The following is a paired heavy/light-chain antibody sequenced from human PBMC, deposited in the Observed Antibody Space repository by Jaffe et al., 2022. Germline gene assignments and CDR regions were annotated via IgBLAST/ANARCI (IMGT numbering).Light chain of an antibody. CDR3: AAWDDSLSGPYWV. Sequence: QSVLTQPPSASGTPGQRVTISCSGSSSNIGSNYVYWYQQLPGTAPKLLIYRNNQRPSGVPDRFSGSKSGTSASLAISGLRSEDEADYYCAAWDDSLSGPYWVFGGGTKLTVL. CDR1: SSNIGSNY. CDR2: RNN. V-gene: IGLV1-47*01. J-gene: IGLJ3*02.
Heavy chain of an antibody. D-gene: IGHD3-9*01. CDR2: IYTSGST. V-gene: IGHV4-61*02. Sequence: QVQLQESGPGLVKPSQTLSLTCTVSGGSISSGSYYWSWIRQPAGKGLEWIGRIYTSGSTNYNPSLKSRVTISVDTSKNQFSLKLSSVTAADTAVYYCASKIPDFDWLSDDAFDIWGQGTMVTVSS. CDR1: GGSISSGSYY. J-gene: IGHJ3*02. CDR3: ASKIPDFDWLSDDAFDI.